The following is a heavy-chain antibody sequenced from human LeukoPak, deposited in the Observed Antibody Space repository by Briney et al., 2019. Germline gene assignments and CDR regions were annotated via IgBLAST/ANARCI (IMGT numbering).Heavy chain of an antibody. Sequence: SSETLSLTCTVSGGSISSSSYDWGWIRQPPGEGLEGIGYKDYSGSTNYNRSLKSRVTISVDTSKNLFSLKLSSVTAADTAVYYCARVYYSSSYDYWYFDLWGRGTLVTVSS. CDR2: KDYSGST. J-gene: IGHJ2*01. D-gene: IGHD6-13*01. CDR1: GGSISSSSYD. V-gene: IGHV4-61*05. CDR3: ARVYYSSSYDYWYFDL.